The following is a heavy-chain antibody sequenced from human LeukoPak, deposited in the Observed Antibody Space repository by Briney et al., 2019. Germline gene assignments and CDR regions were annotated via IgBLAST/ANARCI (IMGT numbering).Heavy chain of an antibody. V-gene: IGHV3-30-3*01. CDR1: GFTFSSYA. D-gene: IGHD6-19*01. CDR3: ARDVRSIAVAGTPFDY. Sequence: PGGSLRLSCAASGFTFSSYAMHWVRQAPGKGLEWVAVISYDGSNKYYADSVKGRFTISRDNSKNTLYLRMNSLRAEDTAVYYCARDVRSIAVAGTPFDYWGQGTLVTVSS. CDR2: ISYDGSNK. J-gene: IGHJ4*02.